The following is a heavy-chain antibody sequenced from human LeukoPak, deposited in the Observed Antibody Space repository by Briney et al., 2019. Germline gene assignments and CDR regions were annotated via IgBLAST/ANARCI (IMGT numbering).Heavy chain of an antibody. CDR3: ARDQGWSDAFDI. D-gene: IGHD6-19*01. CDR2: INWNGGST. J-gene: IGHJ3*02. V-gene: IGHV3-20*04. Sequence: PGGSLRLSCAASGFTFDDYGMSWVRQAPGKGLEWVSGINWNGGSTGYADSVKGRFTISRDNAKNTLFLQMNSLRAEDTAVYYCARDQGWSDAFDIWGQGTMVTVSS. CDR1: GFTFDDYG.